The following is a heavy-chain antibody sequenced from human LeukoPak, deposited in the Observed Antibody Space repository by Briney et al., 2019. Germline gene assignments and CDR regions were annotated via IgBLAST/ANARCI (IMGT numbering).Heavy chain of an antibody. CDR3: TTIEYSSSIVY. CDR2: IYYSGRT. CDR1: GDSISNTNYY. V-gene: IGHV4-39*07. J-gene: IGHJ4*02. Sequence: SETLSLTCTVSGDSISNTNYYWGWIRPPPGKGLEWIGSIYYSGRTYYNPSLKSRVTISVDTSKNQFSLRLSSVTAADTAVYYCTTIEYSSSIVYWGQGALVTVSS. D-gene: IGHD6-6*01.